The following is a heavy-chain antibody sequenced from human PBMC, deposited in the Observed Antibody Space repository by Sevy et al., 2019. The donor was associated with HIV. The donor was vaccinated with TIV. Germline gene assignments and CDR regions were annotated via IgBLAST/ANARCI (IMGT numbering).Heavy chain of an antibody. V-gene: IGHV5-51*01. CDR3: ARCGLLRYFDWLSPALDAFDI. Sequence: GESLKISCKGSGYSFTSYWIGWVRQMPGKGLEWMGIIYPGDSDTRYSPSFQGQVTISADKSISTAYLRWSSLKASDTAMYYCARCGLLRYFDWLSPALDAFDIWGQGTMVTVSS. J-gene: IGHJ3*02. CDR1: GYSFTSYW. D-gene: IGHD3-9*01. CDR2: IYPGDSDT.